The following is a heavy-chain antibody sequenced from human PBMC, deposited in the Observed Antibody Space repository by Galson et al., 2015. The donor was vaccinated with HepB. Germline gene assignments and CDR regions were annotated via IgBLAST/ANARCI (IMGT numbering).Heavy chain of an antibody. D-gene: IGHD2-21*02. CDR1: GFTLSSSG. Sequence: SLRLSCAVSGFTLSSSGMHWVRQAPGKGLEWVAVIKYDGNNKYYADSVKGRFTISRDSSKNTLYLQMNSLRGEDTAVYYCVRDLGRVTAIPFHRGQGTLVTVSS. V-gene: IGHV3-33*01. CDR3: VRDLGRVTAIPFH. J-gene: IGHJ4*02. CDR2: IKYDGNNK.